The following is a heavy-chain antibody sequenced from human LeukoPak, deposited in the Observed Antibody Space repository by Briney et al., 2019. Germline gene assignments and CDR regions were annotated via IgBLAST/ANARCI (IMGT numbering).Heavy chain of an antibody. J-gene: IGHJ4*02. CDR3: ARGGIAAAGINY. Sequence: TSETLSLTCTVSGGSISSGSYHWNWIRQPAGKGLEWIGRIYTSGGTNYNPSLKSRVSISIDTPKNQFSLKLSSVTAADTAVFYCARGGIAAAGINYWGQGILVTVSS. V-gene: IGHV4-61*02. D-gene: IGHD6-13*01. CDR1: GGSISSGSYH. CDR2: IYTSGGT.